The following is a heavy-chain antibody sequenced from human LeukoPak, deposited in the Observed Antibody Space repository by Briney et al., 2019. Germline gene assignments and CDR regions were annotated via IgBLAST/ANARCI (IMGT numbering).Heavy chain of an antibody. D-gene: IGHD3-22*01. J-gene: IGHJ3*02. V-gene: IGHV3-30-3*01. Sequence: PGRSLRLSCAASGFTFSSYAMHWVRQAPGKGLEWVAVISYDGSNKYYADSVKGRFTISRDNSKNTLYLQMNSLRAEDTAVYYCARTRSPPYYYDSSGFSPHDAFDIWGQGTMVTVSS. CDR1: GFTFSSYA. CDR3: ARTRSPPYYYDSSGFSPHDAFDI. CDR2: ISYDGSNK.